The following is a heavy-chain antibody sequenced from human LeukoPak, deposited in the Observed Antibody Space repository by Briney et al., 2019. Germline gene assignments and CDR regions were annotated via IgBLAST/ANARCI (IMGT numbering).Heavy chain of an antibody. CDR1: GLTFRNYA. Sequence: PGGSLRLSCAASGLTFRNYAMHWVHQAPGGRLEWVAVIWFDGTEKYYAASVMGRFTISRDSSESTLYLQMNGLRTEDTAVYYCARVNGPNSGYYYTLDLLGQGTPVTVSS. CDR3: ARVNGPNSGYYYTLDL. D-gene: IGHD3-22*01. V-gene: IGHV3-33*01. J-gene: IGHJ5*02. CDR2: IWFDGTEK.